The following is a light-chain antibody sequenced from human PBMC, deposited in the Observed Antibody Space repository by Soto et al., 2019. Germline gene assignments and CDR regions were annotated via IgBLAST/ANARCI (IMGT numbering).Light chain of an antibody. CDR3: QQRRNWPLP. Sequence: EIVLTQSPATLSLSPGERATLSCGASQSVNSYLAWYQQKPGQAPRLLIYDASNRATGIPARFSGSGSGTDFTLTISSLEPEDFAVYYCQQRRNWPLPFGGGAKVEI. CDR2: DAS. V-gene: IGKV3-11*01. CDR1: QSVNSY. J-gene: IGKJ4*01.